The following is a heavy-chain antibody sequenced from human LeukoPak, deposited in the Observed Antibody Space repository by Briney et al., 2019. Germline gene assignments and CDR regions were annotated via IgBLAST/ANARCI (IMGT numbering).Heavy chain of an antibody. CDR3: AGRVGATIWAGLHF. D-gene: IGHD1-26*01. CDR2: IHFNGHT. J-gene: IGHJ4*02. CDR1: RDSLSGGTFY. Sequence: SETLSLTCTVSRDSLSGGTFYWGWARQPPGQGLEWLGSIHFNGHTYYNPSLESPVTITVNMPKNQFSLILSSVTVADTAVYYCAGRVGATIWAGLHFWGQGILVTVSS. V-gene: IGHV4-39*01.